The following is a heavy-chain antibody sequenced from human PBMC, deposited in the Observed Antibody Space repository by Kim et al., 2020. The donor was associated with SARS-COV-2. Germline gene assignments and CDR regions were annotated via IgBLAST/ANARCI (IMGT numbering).Heavy chain of an antibody. CDR3: AKWSIPFWSGYFPTGYFDY. J-gene: IGHJ4*02. V-gene: IGHV3-23*01. D-gene: IGHD3-3*01. Sequence: GRFTISRDDSKNTLYLQMNSLRAEDTAVYYCAKWSIPFWSGYFPTGYFDYWGQGTLVTVSS.